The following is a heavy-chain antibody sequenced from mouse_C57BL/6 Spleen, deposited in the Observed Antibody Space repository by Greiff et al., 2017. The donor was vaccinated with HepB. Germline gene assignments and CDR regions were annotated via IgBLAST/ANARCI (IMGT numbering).Heavy chain of an antibody. D-gene: IGHD1-1*01. V-gene: IGHV1-76*01. Sequence: QVQLQQSGAELVRPGASVKLSCKASGYTFTDYYINWVKQRPGQGLEWIARIYPGSGNTYYNEKFKGKATLTAEKSSSTAYMQLSSLTSEDSAVYFCARAGGSSDAGAMDYWGQGTSVTVSS. J-gene: IGHJ4*01. CDR3: ARAGGSSDAGAMDY. CDR1: GYTFTDYY. CDR2: IYPGSGNT.